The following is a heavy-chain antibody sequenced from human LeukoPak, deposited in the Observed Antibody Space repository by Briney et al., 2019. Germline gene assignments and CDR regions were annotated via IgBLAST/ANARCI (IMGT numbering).Heavy chain of an antibody. Sequence: PSETLSLTCTVSGGSISSSSYYWGCIRQPAGKGLEWIGSIYYSGSTYYNPSLKSRVTISVDTSKNQFSLKVSSVTAADTAVYYCARVKDPGGYYYYYYMDIWGKGNTVTVSS. CDR3: ARVKDPGGYYYYYYMDI. CDR1: GGSISSSSYY. CDR2: IYYSGST. V-gene: IGHV4-39*07. D-gene: IGHD3-16*01. J-gene: IGHJ6*03.